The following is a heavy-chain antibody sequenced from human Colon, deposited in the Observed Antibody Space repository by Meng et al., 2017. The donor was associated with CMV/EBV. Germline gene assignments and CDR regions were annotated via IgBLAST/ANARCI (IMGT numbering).Heavy chain of an antibody. J-gene: IGHJ4*02. D-gene: IGHD3-22*01. CDR1: GFTFSNYV. CDR2: IGENGYVT. Sequence: GGSLRLSCAASGFTFSNYVVSWVRQAPGKGLEWVSSIGENGYVTHDADSVKGRFTISRDNSRNTLFLEMNSLRAEDTAVYYCARGVSTMIVVAMNDWGQGTLVTVSS. V-gene: IGHV3-23*01. CDR3: ARGVSTMIVVAMND.